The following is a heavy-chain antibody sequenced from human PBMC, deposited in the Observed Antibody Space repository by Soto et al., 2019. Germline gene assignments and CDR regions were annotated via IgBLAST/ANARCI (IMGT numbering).Heavy chain of an antibody. J-gene: IGHJ4*02. V-gene: IGHV3-15*01. CDR3: TTEGLRNFED. CDR2: IKSKTDGGTT. Sequence: PGGSVRLFCASSVFTFSNAWMSCVRQAPGKWLEWVGRIKSKTDGGTTDYAAPVKGRFTISRDDSKNTLYLQMNSLKTEDTAVYYCTTEGLRNFEDWGQGTLFNGSS. CDR1: VFTFSNAW.